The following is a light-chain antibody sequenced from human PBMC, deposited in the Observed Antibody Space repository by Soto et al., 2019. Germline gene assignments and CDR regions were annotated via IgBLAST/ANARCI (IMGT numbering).Light chain of an antibody. CDR1: QSLDSS. CDR2: DVS. J-gene: IGKJ5*01. CDR3: QQRSNWPPIT. V-gene: IGKV3-11*01. Sequence: EGVLAQSAATLSLSPGERATLSCRASQSLDSSLAWFQQKPGQAPRLLIYDVSYRASGIPARFSGSGSGTDFTLTISSLEPEDAAVYYCQQRSNWPPITFGQRTRLEIK.